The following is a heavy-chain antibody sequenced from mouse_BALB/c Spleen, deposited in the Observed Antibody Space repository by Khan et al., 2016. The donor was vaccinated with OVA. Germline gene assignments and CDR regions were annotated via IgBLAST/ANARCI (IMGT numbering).Heavy chain of an antibody. Sequence: QVQLKQSGAELARPGASVKMSCKTSGYTFTTYTLHWVKQRPGRSLVWIGYINPSNDYTNYNQKFKDKSTLTADKSSSTAYMQLSILTSEDSAVYYCARAGQLGLRGGFTYWGQGTLVTVSA. CDR2: INPSNDYT. CDR1: GYTFTTYT. CDR3: ARAGQLGLRGGFTY. D-gene: IGHD3-2*01. V-gene: IGHV1-4*01. J-gene: IGHJ3*01.